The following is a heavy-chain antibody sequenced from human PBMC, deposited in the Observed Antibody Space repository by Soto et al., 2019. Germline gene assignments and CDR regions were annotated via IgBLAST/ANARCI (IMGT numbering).Heavy chain of an antibody. CDR1: GYTFTSYA. CDR3: ARVGSSCNSISYQGY. V-gene: IGHV1-18*01. Sequence: QVQLVQSGAEVKKPGASVKVSCKASGYTFTSYAITWVRQAPGQGLEWMGWISSYNGNTNYAEKLQGRVTITTDTSTNTVYMDLRSWTYDDTTVYYCARVGSSCNSISYQGYWGQGTLVTVSS. CDR2: ISSYNGNT. D-gene: IGHD3-3*02. J-gene: IGHJ4*02.